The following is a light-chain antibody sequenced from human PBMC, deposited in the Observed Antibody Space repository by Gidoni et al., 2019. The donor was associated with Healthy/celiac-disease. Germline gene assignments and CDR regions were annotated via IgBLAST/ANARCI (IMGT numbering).Light chain of an antibody. CDR2: QDS. Sequence: SYELTQPPSVSVSPGQTASITCSGDKLGEKYACWSQQKPGQSPVLVIYQDSKRPSGIPERFSGSNSGNTATLTISGTQAMDEADYYCQAWDSSTVVFGGGTKLTVL. CDR3: QAWDSSTVV. J-gene: IGLJ2*01. V-gene: IGLV3-1*01. CDR1: KLGEKY.